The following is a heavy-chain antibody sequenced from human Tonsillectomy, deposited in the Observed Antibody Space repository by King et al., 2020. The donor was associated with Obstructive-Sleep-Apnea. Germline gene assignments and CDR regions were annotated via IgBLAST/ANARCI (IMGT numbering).Heavy chain of an antibody. D-gene: IGHD5-12*01. CDR3: ARRGYSGYDTSYYFDY. CDR1: GGSISSYY. CDR2: IYYSGST. Sequence: QLQESGPGLVKPSETLSLTCTVSGGSISSYYWSWIRQPPGKGLEWIGYIYYSGSTNYNPSLKSRVTISVDTSKNQFSLKLSSVTAADTAVYYCARRGYSGYDTSYYFDYWGQGTLVTVSS. V-gene: IGHV4-59*08. J-gene: IGHJ4*02.